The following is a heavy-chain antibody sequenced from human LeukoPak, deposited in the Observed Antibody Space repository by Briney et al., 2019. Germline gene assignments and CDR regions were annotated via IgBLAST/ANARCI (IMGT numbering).Heavy chain of an antibody. V-gene: IGHV4-59*08. D-gene: IGHD5-18*01. Sequence: SETLSLTCTVSGGSTSVYYWSWIRQPPGKGLEWIGHIYYSGSTNYNPSLKSRVTISVDTSKNQFSLKLSSVTAADTAVYYCARHSRIQLWFSYAFDIWGQGTMVTVSS. CDR3: ARHSRIQLWFSYAFDI. CDR1: GGSTSVYY. CDR2: IYYSGST. J-gene: IGHJ3*02.